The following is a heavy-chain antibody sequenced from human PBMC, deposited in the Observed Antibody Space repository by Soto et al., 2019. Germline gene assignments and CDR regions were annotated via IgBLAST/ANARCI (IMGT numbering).Heavy chain of an antibody. J-gene: IGHJ4*02. D-gene: IGHD2-15*01. CDR3: ARRYCSGGSCYSVLDY. V-gene: IGHV1-3*01. CDR1: GYTFTSYA. Sequence: QVQLVQSGAEVKKPGASVKVSCKASGYTFTSYAMHWVRQAPGQRLEWMGWINAGNGNTKYSQKFQGSVTNTRDTSASTAYMELSSLRSEDTAVYYCARRYCSGGSCYSVLDYWGQGTLVTVSS. CDR2: INAGNGNT.